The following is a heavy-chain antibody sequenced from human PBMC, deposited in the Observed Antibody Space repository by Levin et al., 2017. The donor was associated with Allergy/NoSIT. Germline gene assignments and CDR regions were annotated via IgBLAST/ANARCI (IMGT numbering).Heavy chain of an antibody. V-gene: IGHV4-30-2*01. D-gene: IGHD5-12*01. CDR2: IYRSGST. J-gene: IGHJ3*02. Sequence: TSETLSLTCTVSGASISTGNYAWGWIRQPQGQGLEWIGYIYRSGSTYYNPSLKSRVTISLDRSKNQFSLNLTSVTAADTAVYFCSNSGGSDSFDIWGRGTVVTVSS. CDR3: SNSGGSDSFDI. CDR1: GASISTGNYA.